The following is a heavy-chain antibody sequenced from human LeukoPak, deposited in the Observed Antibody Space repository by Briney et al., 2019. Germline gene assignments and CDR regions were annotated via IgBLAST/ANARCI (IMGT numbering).Heavy chain of an antibody. D-gene: IGHD6-13*01. Sequence: PSETLSLTCTVSGGSISTYYWSWIRQPPGKGLEWIGYIYYRGSTNYNPSLKSRVTISVDMSKNQFSLKLSSVTAADTAVYYCARGGQYSSSWYSSFDYWGQGTLVTVSS. CDR1: GGSISTYY. CDR2: IYYRGST. J-gene: IGHJ4*02. CDR3: ARGGQYSSSWYSSFDY. V-gene: IGHV4-59*01.